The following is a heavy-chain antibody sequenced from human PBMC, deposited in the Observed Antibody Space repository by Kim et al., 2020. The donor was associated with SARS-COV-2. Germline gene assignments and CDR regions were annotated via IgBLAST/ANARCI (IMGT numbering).Heavy chain of an antibody. Sequence: SSSSAIDYADSVKGRFTISRDNAKNSLYLQLGSLRDEDTAVYYCAGRLDYWGQGTLVTVSS. CDR3: AGRLDY. CDR2: SSSSAI. J-gene: IGHJ4*02. V-gene: IGHV3-48*02.